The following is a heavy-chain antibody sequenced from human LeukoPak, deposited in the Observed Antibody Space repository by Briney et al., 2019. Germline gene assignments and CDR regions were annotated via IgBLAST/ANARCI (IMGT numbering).Heavy chain of an antibody. CDR3: ASRTWTGAGYYAFDI. CDR1: GFTFTNYA. CDR2: GGSGGGT. V-gene: IGHV3-23*01. D-gene: IGHD3/OR15-3a*01. Sequence: GGSLRLSCAASGFTFTNYAVSWVRQAPGKGLEWVSAGGSGGGTYYADSVKGRFTISRDNSGNTLSLQMSSLRVDDTAVYYCASRTWTGAGYYAFDIWGQGTMVTVSS. J-gene: IGHJ3*02.